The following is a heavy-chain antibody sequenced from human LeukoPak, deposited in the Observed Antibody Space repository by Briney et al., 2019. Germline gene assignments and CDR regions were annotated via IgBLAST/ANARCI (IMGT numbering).Heavy chain of an antibody. CDR1: GGSFSGYY. V-gene: IGHV4-34*01. D-gene: IGHD5-18*01. Sequence: PSETLSLTCAVYGGSFSGYYWSWIRQPPGKGLEWIGEINHSGSTNYNPSLKSRVTISVDTSKSQFSLKLSSVTAADTAVYYCARRRGYSYGPFDYWGQGTLVTVSS. CDR3: ARRRGYSYGPFDY. CDR2: INHSGST. J-gene: IGHJ4*02.